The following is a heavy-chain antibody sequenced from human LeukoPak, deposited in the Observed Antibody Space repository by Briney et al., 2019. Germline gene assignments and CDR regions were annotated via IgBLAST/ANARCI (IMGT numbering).Heavy chain of an antibody. CDR2: IVVGSGNT. D-gene: IGHD3-22*01. CDR1: GFTFTSSA. Sequence: SVKVSCEASGFTFTSSAMQWVRQARGQRLEWIGWIVVGSGNTNYAQKFQERVTITRDMSTSTAYMELSSLRSEDTAVYYCAAVYYDSSGYTDYWGQGTLVTVSS. J-gene: IGHJ4*02. CDR3: AAVYYDSSGYTDY. V-gene: IGHV1-58*02.